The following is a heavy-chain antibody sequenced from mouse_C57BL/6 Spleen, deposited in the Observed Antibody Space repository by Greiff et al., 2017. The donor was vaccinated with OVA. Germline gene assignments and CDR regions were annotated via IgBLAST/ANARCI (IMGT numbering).Heavy chain of an antibody. CDR1: GYTFTDYE. CDR3: TRRYKDYAMDD. Sequence: QVQLQQSGAELVRPGASVTLSCKASGYTFTDYEMHWVKQTPVHGLEWIGAIDPETGGTAYNQKFKGKAILTADKSSSTAYMELRSLTSEDSAVYYCTRRYKDYAMDDWGQGTSVTVSS. J-gene: IGHJ4*01. CDR2: IDPETGGT. D-gene: IGHD1-3*01. V-gene: IGHV1-15*01.